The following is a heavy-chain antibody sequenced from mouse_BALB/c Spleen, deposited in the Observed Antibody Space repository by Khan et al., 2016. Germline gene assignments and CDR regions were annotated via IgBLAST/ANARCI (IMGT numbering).Heavy chain of an antibody. V-gene: IGHV1-47*01. CDR3: ARGTLDY. D-gene: IGHD2-14*01. J-gene: IGHJ2*01. CDR2: FHPYNDDT. CDR1: GCTFTTYP. Sequence: QVQLKESGAELVKPGASVKMSCKAFGCTFTTYPIEWMKQNHGKSLEWIGNFHPYNDDTTYNEKFKGKAKLTVEKSSSTVYLELRRLTSDDSSVYYCARGTLDYWGQGTTLTVSS.